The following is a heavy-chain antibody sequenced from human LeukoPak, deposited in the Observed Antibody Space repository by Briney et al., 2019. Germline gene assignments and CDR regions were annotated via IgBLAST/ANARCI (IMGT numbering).Heavy chain of an antibody. V-gene: IGHV3-43D*04. CDR3: TKDGANYYDSSGYYGRFDY. J-gene: IGHJ4*02. CDR1: GFTFDDYA. CDR2: ISWDGGST. D-gene: IGHD3-22*01. Sequence: PGGSLRLSCAASGFTFDDYAMHWVRQAPGKGLEWVSLISWDGGSTYYADSVKGRFTISRDNSKNSLYLQMNSLRAEDTALYYCTKDGANYYDSSGYYGRFDYWGQGTLVTVSS.